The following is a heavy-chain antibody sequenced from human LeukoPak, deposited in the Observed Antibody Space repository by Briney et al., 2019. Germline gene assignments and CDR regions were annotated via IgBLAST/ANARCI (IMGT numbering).Heavy chain of an antibody. V-gene: IGHV4-59*12. Sequence: PSETLSLTCTVSGGSTSSYYWSWIRQPPGKGLEWIGYIYYSGSTYYSPSLKSRLTMSVDTSKNQFSLKLSSVTAADTAVYYCARDLGGGSFDFWGQGTLVTVSS. J-gene: IGHJ4*02. CDR2: IYYSGST. CDR1: GGSTSSYY. D-gene: IGHD2-15*01. CDR3: ARDLGGGSFDF.